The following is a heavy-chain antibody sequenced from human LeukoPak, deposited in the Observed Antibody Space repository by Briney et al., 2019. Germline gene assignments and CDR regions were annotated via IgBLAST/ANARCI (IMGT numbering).Heavy chain of an antibody. CDR3: ARFQVAGSSWYSGYYYMDV. Sequence: PSETLSLTCTVSGGSISSSSYYWGWIRQPPGKGLEWIGSIYYSGSTNYNPSLKSRVTISVDTSKNQFSLKLSSVTAADTAVYYCARFQVAGSSWYSGYYYMDVWGKGTTVTISS. J-gene: IGHJ6*03. V-gene: IGHV4-39*07. CDR2: IYYSGST. D-gene: IGHD6-13*01. CDR1: GGSISSSSYY.